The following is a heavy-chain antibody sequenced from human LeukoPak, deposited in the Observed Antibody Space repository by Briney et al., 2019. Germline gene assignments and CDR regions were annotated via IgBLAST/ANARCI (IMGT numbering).Heavy chain of an antibody. V-gene: IGHV1-2*02. CDR2: INPNSGGT. CDR1: GYTFTGYY. Sequence: GASVKVSCKASGYTFTGYYMHWVRQAPGQGLEWMGWINPNSGGTNFAQKFQGRVTMTRDTSTSTVYMELNGLRSEDTAVYYCARGPYYDTLTGYPTHLDYWGQGTLVTVSS. D-gene: IGHD3-9*01. CDR3: ARGPYYDTLTGYPTHLDY. J-gene: IGHJ4*02.